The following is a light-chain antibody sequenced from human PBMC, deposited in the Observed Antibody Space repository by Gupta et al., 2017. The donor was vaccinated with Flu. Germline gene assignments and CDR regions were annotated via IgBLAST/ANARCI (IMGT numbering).Light chain of an antibody. J-gene: IGLJ3*02. V-gene: IGLV1-44*01. CDR1: SSNIGSHT. CDR2: KNN. CDR3: AAWDDSLLRV. Sequence: QSVLTQPPSASGTPGQRVTISCSGSSSNIGSHTVSWYQQLPGTAPKLLIYKNNQRPSGVPDRFSGSKSGTSASLAISGLQSEDEADDDCAAWDDSLLRVFGGGTKVTVL.